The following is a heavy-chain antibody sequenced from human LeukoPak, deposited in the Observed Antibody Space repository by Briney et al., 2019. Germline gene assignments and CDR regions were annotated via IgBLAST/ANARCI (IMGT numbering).Heavy chain of an antibody. CDR3: ARLGPTNSNHLDY. CDR1: GYSFTSYW. V-gene: IGHV5-51*03. J-gene: IGHJ4*02. CDR2: IYPGDSDT. Sequence: GQSLNISCKGSGYSFTSYWIGWVRQMPGNGLECMGIIYPGDSDTRYSPSFQGQATISADKSISTAYLQWSSLKASDTAMYYCARLGPTNSNHLDYWGQGTLVTVSS. D-gene: IGHD4-11*01.